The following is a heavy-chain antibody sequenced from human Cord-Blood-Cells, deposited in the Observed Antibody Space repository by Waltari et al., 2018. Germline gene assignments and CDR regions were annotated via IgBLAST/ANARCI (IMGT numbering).Heavy chain of an antibody. V-gene: IGHV1-46*01. J-gene: IGHJ6*03. Sequence: QVQLVQSGAEVKKPGASVKVSCKASGYTFTSYYMHWVRQAPGQGLEWMGIINPSGGRTSYAKKFQGRVTMTRDTSTSTVYMELSSLRSEDTAVYYCAVGGSSSWYYYYYYMDVWGKGTTVTVSS. D-gene: IGHD6-13*01. CDR2: INPSGGRT. CDR1: GYTFTSYY. CDR3: AVGGSSSWYYYYYYMDV.